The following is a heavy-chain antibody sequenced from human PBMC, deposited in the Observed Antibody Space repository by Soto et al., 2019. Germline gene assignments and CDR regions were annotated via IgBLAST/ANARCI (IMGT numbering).Heavy chain of an antibody. CDR3: ATDGVLTTTFRFYYCAF. V-gene: IGHV3-30*04. Sequence: QGQLVESGGGVVQPGRSLRLSCAASGFGFGDYALHWVRQAPGKGLEWVAAISFDGRNEDYANSVKGRFTISRDDSRETLFLQLNSLRTEDTAIYYCATDGVLTTTFRFYYCAFWGRGTLVTVSS. CDR2: ISFDGRNE. CDR1: GFGFGDYA. D-gene: IGHD1-1*01. J-gene: IGHJ4*02.